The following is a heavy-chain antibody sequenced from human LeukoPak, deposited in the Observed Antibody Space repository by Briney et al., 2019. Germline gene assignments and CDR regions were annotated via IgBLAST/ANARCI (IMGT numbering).Heavy chain of an antibody. D-gene: IGHD2-15*01. Sequence: SETLSLTCAVYGGSFSGYYWSWIRRPPGKGLEWIGEINHSGSTNYNPSLKSRVTISVDTSKNQFSLKLSSVTAAVTAVYYCARGRYCSGGSCLPGDYWGQGTLVTVSS. CDR1: GGSFSGYY. CDR3: ARGRYCSGGSCLPGDY. CDR2: INHSGST. V-gene: IGHV4-34*01. J-gene: IGHJ4*02.